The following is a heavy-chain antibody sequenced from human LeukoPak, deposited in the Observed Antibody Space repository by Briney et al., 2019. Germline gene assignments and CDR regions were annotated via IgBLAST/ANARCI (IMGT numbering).Heavy chain of an antibody. J-gene: IGHJ4*02. CDR1: GFTFSDYY. CDR3: TTTWEGYGDLDY. V-gene: IGHV3-11*01. CDR2: ISSSGSTI. Sequence: GGSLRLSCAASGFTFSDYYMSWIRQAPGKGLEWVSYISSSGSTIYYADSVKGRFTISRDNAKNSLYLQMNSLKTEDTAVYYCTTTWEGYGDLDYWGQGTLVTVSS. D-gene: IGHD4-17*01.